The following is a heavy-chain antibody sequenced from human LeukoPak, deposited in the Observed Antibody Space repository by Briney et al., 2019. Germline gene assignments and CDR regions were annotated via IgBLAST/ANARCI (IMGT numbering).Heavy chain of an antibody. D-gene: IGHD4-23*01. J-gene: IGHJ4*02. V-gene: IGHV5-51*01. Sequence: PGESLKISCKGSGYNFTNYGIGWVRQMPGKGLEWMGIIYPADSYTRYSPSFRGQVTISADKAISIAYLHLSSLKASDTAMYYCARCYGGNSYYFDYWGQGTLVTVSS. CDR1: GYNFTNYG. CDR3: ARCYGGNSYYFDY. CDR2: IYPADSYT.